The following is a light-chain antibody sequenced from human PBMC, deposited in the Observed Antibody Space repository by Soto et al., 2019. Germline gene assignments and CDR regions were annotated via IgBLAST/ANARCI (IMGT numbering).Light chain of an antibody. CDR3: QQYDNWYT. CDR1: QSVNSN. V-gene: IGKV3-15*01. CDR2: GAS. J-gene: IGKJ2*01. Sequence: EIVMTQSPATLSVSPGERATLSCRASQSVNSNLAWYQQKPGQAPGLLIYGASTRATSIPARFSGSGSGTEFTLTISSLQSEDFAVYYCQQYDNWYTFGQGTKLEIK.